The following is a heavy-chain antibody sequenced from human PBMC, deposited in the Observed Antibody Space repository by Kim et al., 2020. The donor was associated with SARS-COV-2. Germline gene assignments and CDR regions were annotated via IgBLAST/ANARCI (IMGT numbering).Heavy chain of an antibody. CDR1: GFTFSSYG. Sequence: GGSLRLSCAASGFTFSSYGMHWVRQAPGKGLEWVAVISYDGSNKYYADSVKGRFTISRDNSKNTLYLQMNSLRAEDTAVYYCAKDALTRYCSGGSCYVEDYYGMDVWGQGTTVTVSS. V-gene: IGHV3-30*18. D-gene: IGHD2-15*01. CDR2: ISYDGSNK. J-gene: IGHJ6*02. CDR3: AKDALTRYCSGGSCYVEDYYGMDV.